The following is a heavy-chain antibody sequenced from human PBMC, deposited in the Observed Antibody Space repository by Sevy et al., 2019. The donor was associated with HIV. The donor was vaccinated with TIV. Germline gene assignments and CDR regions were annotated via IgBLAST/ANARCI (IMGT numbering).Heavy chain of an antibody. V-gene: IGHV3-30*02. CDR1: GFTFSSYG. Sequence: GGSLRLSCAASGFTFSSYGMHWVRQAPGKGLEWMAFIWYDGSDKYYADSVKGRFAISRDNSKNTLYLQMNTLRIEDTAVYYCASDILTGSDYWGQGTLVTVSS. CDR2: IWYDGSDK. CDR3: ASDILTGSDY. D-gene: IGHD3-9*01. J-gene: IGHJ4*02.